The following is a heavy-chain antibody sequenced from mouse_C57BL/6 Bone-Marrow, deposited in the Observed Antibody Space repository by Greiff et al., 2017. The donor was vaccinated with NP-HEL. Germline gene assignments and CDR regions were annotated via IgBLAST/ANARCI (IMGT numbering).Heavy chain of an antibody. Sequence: VQLQQPGAELVRPGSSVKLSCKASGYTFTSYWLDWVKQRPGQGLEWIGHIYPSDSETHYNQQFKDKATLTVAKSSSTAYMQLISLTSYDAAVYYCALGAFDYWGQGTTLTVSS. V-gene: IGHV1-61*01. CDR2: IYPSDSET. J-gene: IGHJ2*01. CDR1: GYTFTSYW. CDR3: ALGAFDY. D-gene: IGHD3-1*01.